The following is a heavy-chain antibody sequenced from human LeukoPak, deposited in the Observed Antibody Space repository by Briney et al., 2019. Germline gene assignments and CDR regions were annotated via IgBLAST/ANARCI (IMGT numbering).Heavy chain of an antibody. J-gene: IGHJ6*03. Sequence: PGGSLRLSCAASGFTFDDYTMHWVRQAPGKGLEWVSLISWDGGSTYYADSVKGRFTISRDNSKNSLYLQMNSLRAEDTAVYYCARVLSFYYSYMDVWGTGTTVTISS. D-gene: IGHD3-16*02. CDR3: ARVLSFYYSYMDV. V-gene: IGHV3-43*01. CDR2: ISWDGGST. CDR1: GFTFDDYT.